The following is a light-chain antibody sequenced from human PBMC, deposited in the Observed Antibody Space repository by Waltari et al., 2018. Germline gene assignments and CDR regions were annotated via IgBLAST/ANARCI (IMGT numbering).Light chain of an antibody. CDR1: QSVLYSSNNRNY. Sequence: DIVMTQSPDSLAVSLGERATINCKSSQSVLYSSNNRNYLAWYQQKPGQFPKLVIYWASTRESGVPDRFSGSGSGTDFTLTISSLQAEDVATYYCQQYYTTPWTFGQGTKVEIK. CDR3: QQYYTTPWT. V-gene: IGKV4-1*01. CDR2: WAS. J-gene: IGKJ1*01.